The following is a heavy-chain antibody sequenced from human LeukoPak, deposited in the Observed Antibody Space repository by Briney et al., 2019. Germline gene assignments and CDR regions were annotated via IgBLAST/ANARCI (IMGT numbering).Heavy chain of an antibody. CDR2: IDPSDSYS. Sequence: GESLKISCKGSGYSFTCNWIIWVRQMPGKGLEWMGRIDPSDSYSNYSPSFQGHVTISADRSTSTAYLQWSSLKASDTAMYYCARRDSSGALYYWGQGTLVTVSS. D-gene: IGHD3-22*01. CDR1: GYSFTCNW. V-gene: IGHV5-10-1*01. J-gene: IGHJ4*02. CDR3: ARRDSSGALYY.